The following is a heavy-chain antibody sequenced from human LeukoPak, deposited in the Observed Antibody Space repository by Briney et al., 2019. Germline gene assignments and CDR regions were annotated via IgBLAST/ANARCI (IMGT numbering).Heavy chain of an antibody. CDR3: ARNSTSWSFDL. J-gene: IGHJ2*01. Sequence: SETLSLTCDVSGDSISSGYDWGWIRQPPGKGLEWIGTIYHSGSTYYNPSLKSRVTISADTSKNQFSLTLNSVTAADTAVYYCARNSTSWSFDLWGRGTLVTVSS. CDR1: GDSISSGYD. D-gene: IGHD3-10*01. V-gene: IGHV4-38-2*01. CDR2: IYHSGST.